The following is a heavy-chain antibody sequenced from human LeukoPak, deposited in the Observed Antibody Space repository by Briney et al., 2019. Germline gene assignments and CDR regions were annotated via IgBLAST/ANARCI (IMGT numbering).Heavy chain of an antibody. D-gene: IGHD6-19*01. V-gene: IGHV4-34*01. CDR2: INHSGST. Sequence: SETLSLTCAVYGGSFTGYYWSWIRQPPGKGLEWIGEINHSGSTNYNPSLKSRVTISVDTSKNQFSLKLSSVTAADTAVYYCARAGWAFDIWGQGTMVTVSS. CDR1: GGSFTGYY. CDR3: ARAGWAFDI. J-gene: IGHJ3*02.